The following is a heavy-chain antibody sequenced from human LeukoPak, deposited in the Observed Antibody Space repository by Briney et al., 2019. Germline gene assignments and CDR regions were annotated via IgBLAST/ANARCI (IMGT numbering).Heavy chain of an antibody. D-gene: IGHD1-14*01. CDR2: IGGSGGST. CDR3: ARTQSFDY. Sequence: GGSLRLSCAASGFTFSSYAMSWVRQAPGKGLEWVSAIGGSGGSTYYADSVKGRFTISRDNPKKTLYLQMNSLRAEDTAVYYCARTQSFDYWGQGTLVTVSS. CDR1: GFTFSSYA. V-gene: IGHV3-23*01. J-gene: IGHJ4*02.